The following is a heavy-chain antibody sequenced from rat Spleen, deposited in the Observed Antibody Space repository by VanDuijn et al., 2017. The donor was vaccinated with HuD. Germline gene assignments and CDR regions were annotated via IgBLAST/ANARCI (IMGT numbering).Heavy chain of an antibody. J-gene: IGHJ4*01. CDR2: ISPTGGST. CDR1: GVTFSNYG. CDR3: TREGGYVMDA. Sequence: EVQLVESGGGLVQPGRSLKLSCAASGVTFSNYGMHWIRQAPTKGLEWVASISPTGGSTYYRDSVKGRFTISRDNAKSTLYLQMNSLRSEDTATYYCTREGGYVMDAWGQGASVTVSS. V-gene: IGHV5-19*01.